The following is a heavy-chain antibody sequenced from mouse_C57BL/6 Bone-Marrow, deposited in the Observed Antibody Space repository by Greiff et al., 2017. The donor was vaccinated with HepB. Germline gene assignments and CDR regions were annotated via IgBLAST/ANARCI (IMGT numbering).Heavy chain of an antibody. J-gene: IGHJ2*01. D-gene: IGHD3-2*02. CDR2: ISSGGSYT. V-gene: IGHV5-6*01. Sequence: DVHLVESGGDLVKPGGSLKLSCAASGFTFSSYGMSWVRQTPDKRLEWVATISSGGSYTYYPDSVKGRFTISRDNPKNTLYLQMSSLKSEDTAMYYCAAQALDYWGQGTTLTVSS. CDR3: AAQALDY. CDR1: GFTFSSYG.